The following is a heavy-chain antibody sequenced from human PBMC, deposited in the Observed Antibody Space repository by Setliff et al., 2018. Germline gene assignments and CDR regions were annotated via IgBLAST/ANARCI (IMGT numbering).Heavy chain of an antibody. CDR1: GYTFTSYG. V-gene: IGHV1-69*10. J-gene: IGHJ4*02. D-gene: IGHD4-17*01. CDR3: ASNSAHYGDSSPFDY. CDR2: IIPILGIA. Sequence: GASVKVSCKASGYTFTSYGFSWVRQAPGQGLEWMGGIIPILGIANYAQKFQGRVTITADESTSTAYMELSSLRSEDTAVYYCASNSAHYGDSSPFDYWGQGTLVTVSS.